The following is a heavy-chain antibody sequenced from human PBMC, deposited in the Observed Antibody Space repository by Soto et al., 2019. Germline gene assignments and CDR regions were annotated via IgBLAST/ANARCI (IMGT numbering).Heavy chain of an antibody. Sequence: ASVNVSCKASGYTFTSYGISWVRQAPGQGLEWMGWISAYNGNTNYAQKLQGRVTMTTDTSTSTAYMELRSLRSDDTAVYYCARAVLNYYDSSGYYIYYYYGMDVWGQGTTVTVSS. J-gene: IGHJ6*02. D-gene: IGHD3-22*01. CDR2: ISAYNGNT. V-gene: IGHV1-18*01. CDR1: GYTFTSYG. CDR3: ARAVLNYYDSSGYYIYYYYGMDV.